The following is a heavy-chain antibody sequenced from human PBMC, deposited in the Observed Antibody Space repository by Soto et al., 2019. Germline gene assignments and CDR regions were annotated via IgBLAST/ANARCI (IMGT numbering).Heavy chain of an antibody. CDR1: GFTFSSYE. Sequence: GGSLRLSCAASGFTFSSYEMNWVRQAPGKGLEWVSYISSSGSTIYYADSVKGRFTISRDSAKNSLYLQMNSLRAEDTAVYYCASSELLLTFDYWGQGTLVTVSS. J-gene: IGHJ4*02. CDR3: ASSELLLTFDY. D-gene: IGHD2-15*01. V-gene: IGHV3-48*03. CDR2: ISSSGSTI.